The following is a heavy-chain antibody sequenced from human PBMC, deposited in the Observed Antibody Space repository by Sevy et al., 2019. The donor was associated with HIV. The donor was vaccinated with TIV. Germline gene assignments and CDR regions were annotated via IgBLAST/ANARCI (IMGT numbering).Heavy chain of an antibody. D-gene: IGHD4-17*01. J-gene: IGHJ5*02. CDR2: INPNSGGT. CDR1: GYTFTDYY. V-gene: IGHV1-2*02. Sequence: ASVTVSCKASGYTFTDYYMHWVRQAPGQGLEWMGWINPNSGGTNYAQKFQGRVTMTRDTSISTAYMDLSRLRSDDTALDYCARDQQDYGCNVRTGWFDPWGQGTLVTVSS. CDR3: ARDQQDYGCNVRTGWFDP.